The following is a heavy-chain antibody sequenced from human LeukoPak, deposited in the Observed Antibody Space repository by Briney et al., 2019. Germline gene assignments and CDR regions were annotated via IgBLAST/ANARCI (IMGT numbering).Heavy chain of an antibody. Sequence: ASVKVSCKASGYTFTGYYMHCVRQAPGQGLKWMGWINPNSGGTNYAQKFQGRVTMTRDTSISTAYMELSRLRSDDTAVYYCASLYYYDSSDAFDIWGQGTMVTVSS. CDR3: ASLYYYDSSDAFDI. CDR1: GYTFTGYY. J-gene: IGHJ3*02. D-gene: IGHD3-22*01. CDR2: INPNSGGT. V-gene: IGHV1-2*02.